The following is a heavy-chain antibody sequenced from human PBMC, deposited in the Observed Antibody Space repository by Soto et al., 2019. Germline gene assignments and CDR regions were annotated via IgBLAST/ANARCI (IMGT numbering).Heavy chain of an antibody. J-gene: IGHJ4*02. CDR1: GFTFGAYS. CDR3: ARDRHGDYAVDY. D-gene: IGHD4-17*01. CDR2: ISSSSSTI. V-gene: IGHV3-48*01. Sequence: EVQLVESGGALVRLGGSLSLSVAASGFTFGAYSLTWVRRAPGRGLEWVSYISSSSSTIYYADSVKGRFTISRDNAKNSLYLQMNSLRAEDTAVYYCARDRHGDYAVDYWGQGTLVTVSS.